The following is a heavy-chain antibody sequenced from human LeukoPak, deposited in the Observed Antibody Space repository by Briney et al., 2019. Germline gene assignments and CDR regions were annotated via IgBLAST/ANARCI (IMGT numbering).Heavy chain of an antibody. J-gene: IGHJ4*02. CDR3: ARGGTYYYRY. V-gene: IGHV4-59*01. D-gene: IGHD3-10*01. Sequence: SETLSLTCTVSGGSISGYYWSWIRQPPGKGLEWIGYIYYSGSTNYNPSLKSRVTISVDTSKNQFSLKLSSVTAADTAVYYCARGGTYYYRYWGQGTLVTVSS. CDR2: IYYSGST. CDR1: GGSISGYY.